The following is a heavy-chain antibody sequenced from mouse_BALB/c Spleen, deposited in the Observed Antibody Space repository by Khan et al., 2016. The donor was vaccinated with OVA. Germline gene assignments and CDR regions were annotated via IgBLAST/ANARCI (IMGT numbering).Heavy chain of an antibody. Sequence: QVQLQQSGPELKKPGETVQISCKASGFTFTNYGMNWVKQAPGKDLKWMGWINTYTGEPTFADDFKGRFAFSLETSASTAYLQINSLKNEDTATYFCARVGYNGTMDYWGQGTSVTVSS. CDR1: GFTFTNYG. CDR3: ARVGYNGTMDY. J-gene: IGHJ4*01. D-gene: IGHD2-14*01. CDR2: INTYTGEP. V-gene: IGHV9-3-1*01.